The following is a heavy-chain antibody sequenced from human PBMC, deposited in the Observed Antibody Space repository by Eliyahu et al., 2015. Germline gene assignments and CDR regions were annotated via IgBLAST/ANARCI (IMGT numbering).Heavy chain of an antibody. CDR1: GFXFSXXG. CDR3: ARDGAAAGNYLTRFDY. J-gene: IGHJ4*02. CDR2: IWYDGSNK. V-gene: IGHV3-33*01. Sequence: QVQLVESGGGVVQPGRSLRLSCXASGFXFSXXGMHWVRQAPGKGLEWVAVIWYDGSNKYYADSVXGRFTISRDXSKNTLYLQMNSLRAEDTAVYYCARDGAAAGNYLTRFDYWGQGTLVTVSS. D-gene: IGHD6-13*01.